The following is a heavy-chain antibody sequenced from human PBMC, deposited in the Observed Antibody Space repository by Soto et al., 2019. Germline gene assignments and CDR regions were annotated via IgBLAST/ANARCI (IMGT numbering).Heavy chain of an antibody. CDR2: ISHGGST. D-gene: IGHD3-3*01. CDR3: EGVSDYWTGRRLKWLHP. J-gene: IGHJ5*02. Sequence: SETLSLTCAVSGVSISSREWWTWVRQPPGKGLEWLGQISHGGSTNYNPSVKSRVTMSTDKSKNLFSLTLSSVTAADTAVYYCEGVSDYWTGRRLKWLHPWGHGSWVTFXS. CDR1: GVSISSREW. V-gene: IGHV4-4*02.